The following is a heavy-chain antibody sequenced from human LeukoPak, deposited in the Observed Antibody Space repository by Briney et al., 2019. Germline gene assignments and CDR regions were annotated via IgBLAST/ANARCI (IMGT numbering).Heavy chain of an antibody. CDR1: GFTFGSYS. J-gene: IGHJ4*02. Sequence: GGSLRLSCAAPGFTFGSYSMNWVRQAPGKGLEWVSSISSSSGYIYYADSVKGRFTISRDNAKNSLYLQMNSLRAEDTAVYYCARGRHDSSGYYYIFWGQGTLVTVSS. D-gene: IGHD3-22*01. V-gene: IGHV3-21*01. CDR3: ARGRHDSSGYYYIF. CDR2: ISSSSGYI.